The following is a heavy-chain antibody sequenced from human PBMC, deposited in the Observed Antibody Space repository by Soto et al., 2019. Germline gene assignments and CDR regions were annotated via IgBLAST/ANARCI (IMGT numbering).Heavy chain of an antibody. CDR1: GGSISSYY. CDR3: ARDVGSSHGPGHPHFFDY. V-gene: IGHV4-59*12. D-gene: IGHD2-2*01. J-gene: IGHJ4*02. CDR2: IYYSGNT. Sequence: SETLSLTCTVSGGSISSYYWSWIRQPPGKGLEWIGYIYYSGNTYYTPSLKSRATISLDTSRNQFFLNLNSVTAADTAVYYCARDVGSSHGPGHPHFFDYWGQGTLVTVS.